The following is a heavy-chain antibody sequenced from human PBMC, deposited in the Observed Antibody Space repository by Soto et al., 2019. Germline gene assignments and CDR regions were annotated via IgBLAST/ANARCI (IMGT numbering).Heavy chain of an antibody. CDR2: INPNSGGT. CDR1: GFTFTGHY. Sequence: ASVKVSCKASGFTFTGHYIHWVRQAPGQGLEWMGWINPNSGGTSYAQKFQGRLTMTTDTSITTAYMELSRLSSDDTAFYYCAKSRSLLRPSLGYFDYWGQGTLVTVSS. D-gene: IGHD3-10*01. J-gene: IGHJ4*02. V-gene: IGHV1-2*02. CDR3: AKSRSLLRPSLGYFDY.